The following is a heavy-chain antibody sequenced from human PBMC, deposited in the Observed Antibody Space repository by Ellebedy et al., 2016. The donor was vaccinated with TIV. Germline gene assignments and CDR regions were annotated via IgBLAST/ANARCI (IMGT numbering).Heavy chain of an antibody. D-gene: IGHD6-6*01. CDR3: AKGRYSSSSRGTFYYYDMDV. V-gene: IGHV3-66*01. J-gene: IGHJ6*02. CDR1: GFTVSNNY. CDR2: IYSGGNT. Sequence: GESLKISCAASGFTVSNNYMSWFRQAPGKGLDWVSLIYSGGNTHYADSVKGRFTISRDNSKNTLYLQMNSLRAEDTAVYYCAKGRYSSSSRGTFYYYDMDVWGQGTTVTVSS.